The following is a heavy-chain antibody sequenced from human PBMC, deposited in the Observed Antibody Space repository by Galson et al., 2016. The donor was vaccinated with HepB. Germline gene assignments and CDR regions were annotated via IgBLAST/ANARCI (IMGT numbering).Heavy chain of an antibody. V-gene: IGHV3-30*07. J-gene: IGHJ4*02. CDR3: ARDQRGKGYLLDS. Sequence: DSVKGRFTISRDSSENTLYLQMNSLRADDTAVYFCARDQRGKGYLLDSWGQGTLVTVSS. D-gene: IGHD2-15*01.